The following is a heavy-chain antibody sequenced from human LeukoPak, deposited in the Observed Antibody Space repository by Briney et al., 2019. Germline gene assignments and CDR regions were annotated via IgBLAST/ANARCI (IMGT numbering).Heavy chain of an antibody. CDR3: ARDHLAYDSSGPPFDY. CDR2: ISSSSSYI. D-gene: IGHD3-22*01. Sequence: GGSLRLSCAASGFTFSSYSMNWVRQAPGNGLEWVSSISSSSSYIYYADSVKGRFTISRDNAKNSLYLQMNSLRAEDTAVYYCARDHLAYDSSGPPFDYWGQGTLVTVSS. V-gene: IGHV3-21*01. J-gene: IGHJ4*02. CDR1: GFTFSSYS.